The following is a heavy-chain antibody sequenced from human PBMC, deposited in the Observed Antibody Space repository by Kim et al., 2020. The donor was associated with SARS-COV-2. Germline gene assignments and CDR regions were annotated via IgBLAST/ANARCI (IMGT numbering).Heavy chain of an antibody. J-gene: IGHJ6*02. CDR1: GGSISSVYY. CDR3: ARHLISVPYHV. Sequence: SETLSLTCTVSGGSISSVYYWDWVRQPPGKGMEWIASVYHTGSTYYYPSLKSRLTISVDPSKNHFSLRMTSVTAADTAVYYCARHLISVPYHVWGQGTT. CDR2: VYHTGST. D-gene: IGHD6-19*01. V-gene: IGHV4-39*01.